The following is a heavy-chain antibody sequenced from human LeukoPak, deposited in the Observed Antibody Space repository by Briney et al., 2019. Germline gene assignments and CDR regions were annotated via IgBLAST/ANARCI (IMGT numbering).Heavy chain of an antibody. D-gene: IGHD3-16*01. CDR1: GGAFSSCA. CDR2: IIPIFGTA. CDR3: AREGEYGHGPFDY. Sequence: GPSVKVSCKASGGAFSSCAISWVRQAPGQGLEWMGGIIPIFGTANYAQKFQGRVTITADESTSTAYMELSSLRSEDTAVYYCAREGEYGHGPFDYWGQGTLVTVSS. J-gene: IGHJ4*02. V-gene: IGHV1-69*13.